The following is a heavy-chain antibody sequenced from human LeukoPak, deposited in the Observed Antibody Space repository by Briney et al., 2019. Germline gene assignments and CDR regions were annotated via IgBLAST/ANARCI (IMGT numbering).Heavy chain of an antibody. CDR2: IWYDGSNK. CDR3: EREGGTSAAGTEFDY. CDR1: GFTFSSYG. J-gene: IGHJ4*02. D-gene: IGHD6-13*01. Sequence: GGSLRLSCAASGFTFSSYGMHWVRQAPGKGLEWVAVIWYDGSNKYYADSVKGRFTISRDNSKNTLYLQMNSLRAEDTAVYYCEREGGTSAAGTEFDYWGQGTLVTVSS. V-gene: IGHV3-33*01.